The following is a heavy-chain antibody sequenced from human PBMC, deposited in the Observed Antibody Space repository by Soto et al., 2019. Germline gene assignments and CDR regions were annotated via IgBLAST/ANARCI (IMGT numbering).Heavy chain of an antibody. Sequence: ASVKVSCKVSGYTLTELSMHWVRQAPGKGLEWMGGFDPEDGETIYAQKFQGRVTMTEDTSTDTAYMELSSLRSEDTAVYYCTVPDCSGGSCYPPYDAFDIWGKGTMVTVS. CDR1: GYTLTELS. CDR2: FDPEDGET. D-gene: IGHD2-15*01. V-gene: IGHV1-24*01. CDR3: TVPDCSGGSCYPPYDAFDI. J-gene: IGHJ3*02.